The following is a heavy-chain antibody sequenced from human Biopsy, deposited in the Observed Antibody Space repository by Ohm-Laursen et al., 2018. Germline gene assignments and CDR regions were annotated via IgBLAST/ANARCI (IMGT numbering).Heavy chain of an antibody. Sequence: EASVKVSCKPSGYTFTAYGISWVRQAPGQGLEGMGWISTYNDDTNIAQKFQGRVSMTTDTSTRTAYMELRSLRSGDTAIYFCARDPGYDFWSGSDPFDIWGQGTLVTVS. V-gene: IGHV1-18*04. CDR2: ISTYNDDT. CDR1: GYTFTAYG. J-gene: IGHJ3*02. D-gene: IGHD3-3*01. CDR3: ARDPGYDFWSGSDPFDI.